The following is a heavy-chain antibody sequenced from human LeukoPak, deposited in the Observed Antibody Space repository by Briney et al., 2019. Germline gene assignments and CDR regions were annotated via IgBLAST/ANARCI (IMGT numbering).Heavy chain of an antibody. J-gene: IGHJ4*02. CDR2: IYPGDSDT. D-gene: IGHD3-10*01. CDR3: ARQLNYYGSGSYEDY. CDR1: GYSFTSYW. V-gene: IGHV5-51*01. Sequence: GESLKISCKGSGYSFTSYWIGWVRQMPGKGLEWMGIIYPGDSDTRYSPSFQGQVTISADKSISTAYLQWSSLKASDTAMYYCARQLNYYGSGSYEDYWGQGTLVTVSS.